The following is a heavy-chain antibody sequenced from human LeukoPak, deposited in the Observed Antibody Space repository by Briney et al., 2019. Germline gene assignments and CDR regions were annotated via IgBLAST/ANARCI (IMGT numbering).Heavy chain of an antibody. CDR2: IYSGGAT. J-gene: IGHJ3*02. CDR3: ARWKMEGIVVDVFDI. CDR1: GFSVSGNY. Sequence: GGSLRLSCAASGFSVSGNYMSWVRQAPGKGLEWVSAIYSGGATYYTDSVKGRFTMSRHTSKNTLDLQMNSLRVEDTAVYYCARWKMEGIVVDVFDIWGQGTRVTVSS. V-gene: IGHV3-53*04. D-gene: IGHD3-22*01.